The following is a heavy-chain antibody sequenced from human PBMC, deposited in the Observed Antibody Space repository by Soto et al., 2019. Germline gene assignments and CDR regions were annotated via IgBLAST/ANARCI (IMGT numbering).Heavy chain of an antibody. D-gene: IGHD1-7*01. CDR3: ARNYIWNYFSFHTYYHGMDV. CDR1: GGTFSSYA. CDR2: IIPIFGTA. Sequence: SVKVSCKASGGTFSSYAISWVRQAPGQGLEWMGGIIPIFGTANYAQKFQGRVTITADESTSTAYMELSSLRSEDTAVYYCARNYIWNYFSFHTYYHGMDVWGQGTTVTVSS. J-gene: IGHJ6*02. V-gene: IGHV1-69*13.